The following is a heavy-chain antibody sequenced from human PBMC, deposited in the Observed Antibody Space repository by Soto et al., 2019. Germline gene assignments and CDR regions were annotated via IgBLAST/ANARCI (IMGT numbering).Heavy chain of an antibody. CDR3: AGSGIAVAGTAYYYYGMDV. CDR1: GFTFSDYY. D-gene: IGHD6-19*01. CDR2: ISSGGQGI. V-gene: IGHV3-11*01. Sequence: GGSMRLSCAASGFTFSDYYVSWIRQAPGKGLEWLSSISSGGQGIYYADSLKGQFTISRDNAKNLLYLQMNSLRAEDTAVYYCAGSGIAVAGTAYYYYGMDVWGQGTTVTVSS. J-gene: IGHJ6*02.